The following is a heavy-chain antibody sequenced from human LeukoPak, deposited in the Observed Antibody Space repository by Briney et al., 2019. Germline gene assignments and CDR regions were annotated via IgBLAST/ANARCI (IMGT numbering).Heavy chain of an antibody. CDR3: AKPDGSGYSLDY. CDR2: ISTTGMTP. CDR1: GFDFSKYE. J-gene: IGHJ4*02. V-gene: IGHV3-48*03. Sequence: PGGSLRLSCVASGFDFSKYEMNWVRQAPGKGLEWIAYISTTGMTPFYAGSVKGRFTISRDNAKNSLHLQMKSLRGEDTAVHFCAKPDGSGYSLDYWGQGTLVTVSS. D-gene: IGHD3-22*01.